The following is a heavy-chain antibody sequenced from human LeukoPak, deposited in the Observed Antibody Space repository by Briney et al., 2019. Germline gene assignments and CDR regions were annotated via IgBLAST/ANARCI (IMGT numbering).Heavy chain of an antibody. V-gene: IGHV3-64*01. CDR1: GFTFSSYA. CDR2: ISSNGGST. J-gene: IGHJ4*02. CDR3: ARDLGYGGKGGNDY. Sequence: RPGGSLRLSCAASGFTFSSYAMHWVRQAPGKGLEYVSAISSNGGSTYYANSVKGRFTISRDNSKNTLYLQMGSLRAEDMAVYYCARDLGYGGKGGNDYWGQGTLVTVSS. D-gene: IGHD4-17*01.